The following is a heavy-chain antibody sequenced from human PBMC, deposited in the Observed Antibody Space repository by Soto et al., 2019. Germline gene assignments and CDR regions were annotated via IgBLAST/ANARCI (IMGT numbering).Heavy chain of an antibody. V-gene: IGHV4-39*01. CDR2: VYKSGSN. D-gene: IGHD3-3*01. CDR3: ASPNGKYHDFGTGFHSFDF. Sequence: SETLSLTCTVSGGSINSSSNYWGWIRQHPGKGLEWIGMVYKSGSNYHNPSLQSRVTMSVDTSKGQFSLKLASVTAADTAVYFCASPNGKYHDFGTGFHSFDFWGQGMLVTVSS. J-gene: IGHJ4*02. CDR1: GGSINSSSNY.